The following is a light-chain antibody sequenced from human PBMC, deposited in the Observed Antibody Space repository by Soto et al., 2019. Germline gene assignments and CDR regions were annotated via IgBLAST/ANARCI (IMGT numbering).Light chain of an antibody. CDR1: SSNIGAGYD. J-gene: IGLJ2*01. CDR3: QSYDSSRSGHVV. CDR2: GNS. V-gene: IGLV1-40*01. Sequence: QSVLTQPPSVSGAPGQRVTISCTGSSSNIGAGYDVHWYQQLPGTAPKVLIYGNSNRPSGVPDRFSGSKSGTSASLAITGRQAEDEADYYCQSYDSSRSGHVVFGGGTKLTGL.